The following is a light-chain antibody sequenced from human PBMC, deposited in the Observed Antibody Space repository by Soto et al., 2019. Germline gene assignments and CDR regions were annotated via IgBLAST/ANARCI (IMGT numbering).Light chain of an antibody. V-gene: IGLV2-8*01. Sequence: QSALTQPPSASGSPGQSVTFSCTGTSNDVGGYNYVSWYQQYPGKAPKLMIYEVIKRPSGVPDRFSGSKSDNTASLTVSGLQAEDEADYYCSSYAGSNNVIFGGGTKLTGL. CDR1: SNDVGGYNY. J-gene: IGLJ2*01. CDR2: EVI. CDR3: SSYAGSNNVI.